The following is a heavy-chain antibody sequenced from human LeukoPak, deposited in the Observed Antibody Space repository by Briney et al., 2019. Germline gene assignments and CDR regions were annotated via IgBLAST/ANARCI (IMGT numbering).Heavy chain of an antibody. CDR3: ARDVGSYSRNLYYFDY. CDR1: GYTFTSYG. D-gene: IGHD5-18*01. V-gene: IGHV1-18*01. CDR2: ISAYSNNT. J-gene: IGHJ4*02. Sequence: ASVRVSCKASGYTFTSYGISWVRQAPGRGLEWMGWISAYSNNTNYEQKFQGRVTMTTDTSTRTAYMELRSLTSDDTGVYYCARDVGSYSRNLYYFDYWGQGTLVTVSS.